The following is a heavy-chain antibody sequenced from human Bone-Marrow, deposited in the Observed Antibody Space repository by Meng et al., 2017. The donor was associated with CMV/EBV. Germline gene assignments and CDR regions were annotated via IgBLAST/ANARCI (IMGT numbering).Heavy chain of an antibody. V-gene: IGHV4-59*08. CDR1: GDSINGDHW. J-gene: IGHJ6*02. Sequence: GSLRLSCTVSGDSINGDHWWSWVRQPPGKGLEWIGYIYYSGSTNYNPSLKSRVTISVDTSKNQFSLKLSSVTAADTAVYYCARRGILGYSSSSGRNYGMDVWGQGTTVTVSS. CDR3: ARRGILGYSSSSGRNYGMDV. CDR2: IYYSGST. D-gene: IGHD6-6*01.